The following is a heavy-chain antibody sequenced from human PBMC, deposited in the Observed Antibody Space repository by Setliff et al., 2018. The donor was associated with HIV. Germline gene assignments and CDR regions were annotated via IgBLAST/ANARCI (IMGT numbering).Heavy chain of an antibody. V-gene: IGHV3-15*01. CDR1: GFTFTNAW. D-gene: IGHD4-17*01. CDR3: TTDMTTVTTASSDY. Sequence: GGSLRLSCAASGFTFTNAWMSWVRQAPGKGLEWVGRIKSKTGGGTTDYAAPVKGRFTISRDDSRNTLYLQMNSLKTEDTAAYYCTTDMTTVTTASSDYWGQGTLVTVSS. CDR2: IKSKTGGGTT. J-gene: IGHJ4*02.